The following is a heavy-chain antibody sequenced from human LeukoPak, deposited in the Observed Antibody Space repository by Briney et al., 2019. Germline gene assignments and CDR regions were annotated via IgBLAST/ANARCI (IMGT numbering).Heavy chain of an antibody. V-gene: IGHV3-23*01. CDR3: AKEGKREDY. CDR2: ISGSGDNT. Sequence: GGSLRLSCAVSGFTFSSYAMSWVRQAPGKGLGWVSAISGSGDNTYYADSVKGRFTISRDNSENTLYLQMNSLRAEDTAIYYCAKEGKREDYWGQGTLVTVSS. J-gene: IGHJ4*02. CDR1: GFTFSSYA.